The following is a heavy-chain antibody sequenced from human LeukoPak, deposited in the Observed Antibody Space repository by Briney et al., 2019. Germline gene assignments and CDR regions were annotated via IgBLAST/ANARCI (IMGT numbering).Heavy chain of an antibody. CDR3: ARLGSGWADAFDI. CDR2: IKQDGSEK. Sequence: GGSLRLACAASGFTFSSYWMSWVRQAPGKGMEWVANIKQDGSEKYYVDSVKGRFTISRDNAKNSLYLQMNSLRAEDTAVYYCARLGSGWADAFDIWGQGTMVTVSS. CDR1: GFTFSSYW. V-gene: IGHV3-7*01. J-gene: IGHJ3*02. D-gene: IGHD6-19*01.